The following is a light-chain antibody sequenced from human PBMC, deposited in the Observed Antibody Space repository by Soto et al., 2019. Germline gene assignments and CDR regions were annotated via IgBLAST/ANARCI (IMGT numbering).Light chain of an antibody. V-gene: IGKV3-15*01. Sequence: EIVMTQSPATLSVSPGERATLSCRASQSVSNNLAWYQQKPGQAPRLLMYGASTRATGIPAMFSGSGSGTDFNLPISGLQSADFAVYFCQQYNNWARTFGQGTKVEVK. J-gene: IGKJ1*01. CDR3: QQYNNWART. CDR1: QSVSNN. CDR2: GAS.